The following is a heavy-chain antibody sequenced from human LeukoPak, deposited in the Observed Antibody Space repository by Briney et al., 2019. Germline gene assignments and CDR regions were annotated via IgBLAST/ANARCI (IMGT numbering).Heavy chain of an antibody. CDR1: GGTFSSYA. CDR3: AREGLLWFGDQNLRKGFDY. CDR2: IIPIFGTA. V-gene: IGHV1-69*13. D-gene: IGHD3-10*01. J-gene: IGHJ4*02. Sequence: ASVKVSCKASGGTFSSYAISWVRQAPGQGLEWMGGIIPIFGTANYAQKFQGRVTITADESTSTAYMELSSLRSEDTAVYYCAREGLLWFGDQNLRKGFDYCGQGTLVTVSS.